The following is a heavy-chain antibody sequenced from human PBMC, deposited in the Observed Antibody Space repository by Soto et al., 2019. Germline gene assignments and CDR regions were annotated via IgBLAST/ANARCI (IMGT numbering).Heavy chain of an antibody. CDR1: GFTFSSYA. CDR2: ISSNGGST. V-gene: IGHV3-64*01. Sequence: GGSLRLSCAASGFTFSSYAMHWVRQAPGKGLEYVSAISSNGGSTYYANSVKGRFTISRDNSKNTLYLQMGSLRAEDMAVYYCARGLKGHSSGWYYFDYWGQGTLVTVSS. D-gene: IGHD6-19*01. J-gene: IGHJ4*02. CDR3: ARGLKGHSSGWYYFDY.